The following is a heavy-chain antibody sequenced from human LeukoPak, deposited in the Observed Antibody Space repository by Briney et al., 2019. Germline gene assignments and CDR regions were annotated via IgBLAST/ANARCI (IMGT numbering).Heavy chain of an antibody. D-gene: IGHD4-23*01. Sequence: ASVKVSCKASGYTFTSYYMHWVRQAPGQGLEWMGIINPSGGSTSYAQKSQGRVTMTRDTSTSTVYMELSSLRSEDTAVYYCASLYGGKHELDYWGQGTLVTVSS. V-gene: IGHV1-46*01. CDR3: ASLYGGKHELDY. J-gene: IGHJ4*02. CDR2: INPSGGST. CDR1: GYTFTSYY.